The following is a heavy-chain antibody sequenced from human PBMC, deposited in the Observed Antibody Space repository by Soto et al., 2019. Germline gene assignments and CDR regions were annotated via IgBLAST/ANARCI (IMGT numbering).Heavy chain of an antibody. CDR1: GGSISSGGYS. J-gene: IGHJ3*02. Sequence: SETLSLTCAVSGGSISSGGYSWSWIRQPPGKGLEWIGYIYHSGSTYYNPSLKSRVTISVDTSKNQFSLKLSSVTAADTAVYYCARGVVMGAFDIWGKGTMVTVSS. CDR3: ARGVVMGAFDI. D-gene: IGHD3-3*01. V-gene: IGHV4-30-2*01. CDR2: IYHSGST.